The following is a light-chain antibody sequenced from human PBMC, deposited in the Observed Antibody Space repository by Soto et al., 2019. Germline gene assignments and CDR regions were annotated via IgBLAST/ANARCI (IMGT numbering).Light chain of an antibody. Sequence: QSVLTQPASVSGSPGQSITISCTGTSSDVGDYNCVSWYQQHPGKAPKLIIYNVTNRPSEISNRFSGSKSGNTASLTISGLQAEDEADYYCNSYTSSFTYVFGTGTKVTVL. J-gene: IGLJ1*01. CDR3: NSYTSSFTYV. V-gene: IGLV2-14*01. CDR1: SSDVGDYNC. CDR2: NVT.